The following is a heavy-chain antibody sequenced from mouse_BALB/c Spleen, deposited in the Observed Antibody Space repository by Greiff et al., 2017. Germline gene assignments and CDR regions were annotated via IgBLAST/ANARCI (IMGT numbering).Heavy chain of an antibody. CDR3: ARGPTMIYAMDY. D-gene: IGHD2-4*01. V-gene: IGHV5-4*02. Sequence: DVHLVESGGGLVKPGGSLKLSCAASGFTFSDYYMYWVRQTPEKRLEWVATISDGGSYTYYPDSVKGRFTISRDNAKNNLYLQMSSLKSEDTAMYYCARGPTMIYAMDYWGQGTSVTVSS. CDR1: GFTFSDYY. J-gene: IGHJ4*01. CDR2: ISDGGSYT.